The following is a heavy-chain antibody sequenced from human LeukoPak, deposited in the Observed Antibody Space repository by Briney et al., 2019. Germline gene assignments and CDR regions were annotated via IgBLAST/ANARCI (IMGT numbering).Heavy chain of an antibody. V-gene: IGHV3-23*01. Sequence: GGSLRLSCAASGFIFSSYTMNWVRQAPGKGLEWVSAIGGSGSSRSYADSVKGRFAISRDNSKNTLYLQMNSLRAEDTAVYYCAKAPIKYTSSSDAFDIWGQGTMVTVSS. CDR3: AKAPIKYTSSSDAFDI. D-gene: IGHD6-6*01. CDR1: GFIFSSYT. J-gene: IGHJ3*02. CDR2: IGGSGSSR.